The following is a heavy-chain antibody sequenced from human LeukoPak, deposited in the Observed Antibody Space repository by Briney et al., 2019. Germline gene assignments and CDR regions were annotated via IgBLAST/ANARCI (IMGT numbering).Heavy chain of an antibody. V-gene: IGHV3-21*01. CDR3: ARDLSYSSGWYHY. CDR2: ISSSSNYI. Sequence: PGGSLRLSCAASGFTFSIYSTNWVRQAPGKGLEWVSSISSSSNYIFYADSLKGRFTISRDNAKNSLYLQMNSLRAEDTAVYYCARDLSYSSGWYHYWGQGTLVTVSS. CDR1: GFTFSIYS. D-gene: IGHD6-19*01. J-gene: IGHJ4*02.